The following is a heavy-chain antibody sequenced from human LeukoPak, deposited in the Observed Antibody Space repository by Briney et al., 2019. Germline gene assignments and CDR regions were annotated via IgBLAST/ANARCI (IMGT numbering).Heavy chain of an antibody. D-gene: IGHD1-26*01. CDR1: GFTFSSHA. CDR3: ARDWGQRGVGATLAN. J-gene: IGHJ4*02. V-gene: IGHV3-30-3*01. Sequence: GSLRLSCAASGFTFSSHAMVWVRQAPGKGLEWVSFISHDGSESFHTESVKGRFTISRDNFKNTVDLQVSGLKEEDTAVYYCARDWGQRGVGATLANWGQGTLVIVSS. CDR2: ISHDGSES.